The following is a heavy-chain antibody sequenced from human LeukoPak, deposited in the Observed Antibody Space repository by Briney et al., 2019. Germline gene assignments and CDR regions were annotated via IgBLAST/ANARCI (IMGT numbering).Heavy chain of an antibody. J-gene: IGHJ4*02. CDR3: ARGIAVATPDY. CDR2: IYYSGST. Sequence: SETLSLTCTVSGGSISSYYWSWIRQPPGKGLEWIGYIYYSGSTSYNPSLKSRVTISVDTSKNQFSLKLSSVTAADTAVYYCARGIAVATPDYWGQGALVTVSS. CDR1: GGSISSYY. D-gene: IGHD6-19*01. V-gene: IGHV4-59*01.